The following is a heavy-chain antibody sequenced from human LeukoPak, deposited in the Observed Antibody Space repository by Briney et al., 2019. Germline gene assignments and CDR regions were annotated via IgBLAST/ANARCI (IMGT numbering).Heavy chain of an antibody. CDR3: ARVGLNLTTVTVYYFDY. D-gene: IGHD4-17*01. Sequence: ASVKVSCKASGYTFTDNDINWVRQAPGQGLEWMGWMRPTSGNTEYAQKFQGRVTMTTDTSTNTAYLELRSLRSDDTAVYYCARVGLNLTTVTVYYFDYWGQGTLVTVSS. V-gene: IGHV1-18*01. CDR1: GYTFTDND. J-gene: IGHJ4*02. CDR2: MRPTSGNT.